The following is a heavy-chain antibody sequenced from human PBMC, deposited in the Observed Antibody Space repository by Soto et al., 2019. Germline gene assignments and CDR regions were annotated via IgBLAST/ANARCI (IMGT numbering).Heavy chain of an antibody. CDR1: GGSITSSGYY. J-gene: IGHJ4*02. D-gene: IGHD2-2*01. CDR2: TSNSGST. CDR3: ARGGGSTKVDY. V-gene: IGHV4-31*01. Sequence: QVQLQESGPGLVKPSQTLSLTCTVSGGSITSSGYYWSWIRQHPGEGLEWIGFTSNSGSTSYNPSLKSQVTLPLATLSTQFSLTLKFVTAADPAVYYCARGGGSTKVDYWGQGTLVTVSP.